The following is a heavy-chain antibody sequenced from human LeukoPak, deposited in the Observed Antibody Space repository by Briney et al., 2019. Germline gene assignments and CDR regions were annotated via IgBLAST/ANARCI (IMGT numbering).Heavy chain of an antibody. CDR3: ARDVAAAGHEGFDY. V-gene: IGHV1-69*13. CDR2: IIPIFGTA. Sequence: ASVKVSCKASGGTFSSYAISWVRQAPGQGLEWMGGIIPIFGTANYAQKFQGRVTITADESTSTAYMELSSLRSEDTAVYYCARDVAAAGHEGFDYWGQGTLVTVSS. CDR1: GGTFSSYA. J-gene: IGHJ4*02. D-gene: IGHD6-25*01.